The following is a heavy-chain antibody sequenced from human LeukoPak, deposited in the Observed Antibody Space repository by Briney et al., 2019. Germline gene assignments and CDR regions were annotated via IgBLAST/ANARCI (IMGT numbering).Heavy chain of an antibody. CDR1: GFTFDDYA. CDR2: ISWNSGSI. J-gene: IGHJ4*02. CDR3: AKGGRDGYSPMIYYFDY. D-gene: IGHD5-24*01. V-gene: IGHV3-9*01. Sequence: QPGRSLRLSCAASGFTFDDYAMHSVRQAPGKGLEWVSGISWNSGSIGYADSVKGRFTISRDNAKNSLYLQMNSLSAEDTALYYCAKGGRDGYSPMIYYFDYWGQGTLVTVSS.